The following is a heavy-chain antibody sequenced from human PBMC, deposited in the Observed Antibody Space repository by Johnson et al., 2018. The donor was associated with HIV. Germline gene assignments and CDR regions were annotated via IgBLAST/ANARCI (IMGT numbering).Heavy chain of an antibody. D-gene: IGHD2-15*01. CDR3: ARGIRYCSGGNCYSDAFDI. CDR1: GFNFDDYG. J-gene: IGHJ3*02. CDR2: INWNGGST. V-gene: IGHV3-20*04. Sequence: VQLVESGGGVVRPGGSLRLSCAASGFNFDDYGMSWVRQAPGKGLEWVSGINWNGGSTGYSDSVKGRFTISRDNAKNSLYLQMNSLRGEDTALYYCARGIRYCSGGNCYSDAFDIWGQGTVVTVSS.